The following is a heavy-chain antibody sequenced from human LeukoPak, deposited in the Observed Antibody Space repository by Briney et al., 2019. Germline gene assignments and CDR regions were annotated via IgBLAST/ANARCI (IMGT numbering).Heavy chain of an antibody. CDR2: IRSKANTYAT. D-gene: IGHD5-24*01. J-gene: IGHJ6*02. Sequence: GGSLRLSCAASGFSFSGSAMHWVRQASGKGLEWVGRIRSKANTYATAYAASVKGRFTISRDDSKNTVYLQMNSLKTEDTAVYYCTRGGYNNYYYGMDVWGQGTTVTVSS. CDR1: GFSFSGSA. CDR3: TRGGYNNYYYGMDV. V-gene: IGHV3-73*01.